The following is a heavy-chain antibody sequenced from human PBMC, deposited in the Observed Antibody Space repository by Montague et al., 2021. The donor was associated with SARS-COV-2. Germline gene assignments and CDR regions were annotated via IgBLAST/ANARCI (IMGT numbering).Heavy chain of an antibody. V-gene: IGHV3-21*01. CDR1: GFTFSSYS. D-gene: IGHD3-22*01. J-gene: IGHJ4*02. CDR2: ISSSSSYI. Sequence: SLRLSWAASGFTFSSYSMNWVRQAPGKGLEWVSSISSSSSYIYYADSVKGRFTISRDNAKNSLYLQMNSLRAEDTAVYYCARDPGHYYDSSGLIDYWGQGTLVTVSS. CDR3: ARDPGHYYDSSGLIDY.